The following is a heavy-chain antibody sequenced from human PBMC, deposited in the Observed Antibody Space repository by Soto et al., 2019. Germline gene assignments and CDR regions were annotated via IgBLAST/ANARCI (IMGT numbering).Heavy chain of an antibody. D-gene: IGHD2-15*01. Sequence: GASVKVSCKASGYTFTSYDIHWVRQATGQGLEWMGWVNPDSGNTGYEQKFQGRVVMTRDASIDTVYMELSSLTSEDTAVYYCAKDLGPLRLLNYYFYGLDVWGQGTTVTVSS. CDR3: AKDLGPLRLLNYYFYGLDV. CDR2: VNPDSGNT. J-gene: IGHJ6*02. CDR1: GYTFTSYD. V-gene: IGHV1-8*01.